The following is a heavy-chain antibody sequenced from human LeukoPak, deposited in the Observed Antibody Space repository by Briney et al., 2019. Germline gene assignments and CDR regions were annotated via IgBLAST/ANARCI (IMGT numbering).Heavy chain of an antibody. CDR1: GYTFTTYA. V-gene: IGHV7-4-1*02. CDR3: AREGGSYYILSHWFDP. J-gene: IGHJ5*02. Sequence: ASVTVSCKASGYTFTTYAMNWVRQAPGQGLEWMGWINTNTGNPTYAQGFTGRFVFSLDTSVSTAYLQISSLKAEDTAVYYCAREGGSYYILSHWFDPWGQGTLVTVSS. CDR2: INTNTGNP. D-gene: IGHD3-10*01.